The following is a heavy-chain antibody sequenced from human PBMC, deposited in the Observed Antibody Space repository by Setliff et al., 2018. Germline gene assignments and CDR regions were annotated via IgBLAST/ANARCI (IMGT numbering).Heavy chain of an antibody. J-gene: IGHJ3*01. D-gene: IGHD3-3*01. V-gene: IGHV4-39*01. CDR3: ARIAYFDFWRGFGVGAFDL. CDR1: GASVSNVNYY. CDR2: IYYSGKT. Sequence: LSLTCSVSGASVSNVNYYWGWIRQPPGKGLEWVGSIYYSGKTYSNPSFKSRVTMSVDKSKIQFSLKLASVTAADRAVYYCARIAYFDFWRGFGVGAFDLWGHGSVVTVSS.